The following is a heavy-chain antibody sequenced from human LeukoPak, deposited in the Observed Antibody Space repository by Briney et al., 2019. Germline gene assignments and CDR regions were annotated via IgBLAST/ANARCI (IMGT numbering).Heavy chain of an antibody. V-gene: IGHV1-8*01. CDR2: MNPNSCNT. J-gene: IGHJ4*02. D-gene: IGHD1-1*01. CDR1: GYTFTNYD. Sequence: ASVKVSCKAAGYTFTNYDINWVRQATGQGLEWMGWMNPNSCNTGYAQKFQGRVTITRSTSISTAYMELSSLSSEDAAVYYCARGRTTGNDFDYWGQGTLVTVSS. CDR3: ARGRTTGNDFDY.